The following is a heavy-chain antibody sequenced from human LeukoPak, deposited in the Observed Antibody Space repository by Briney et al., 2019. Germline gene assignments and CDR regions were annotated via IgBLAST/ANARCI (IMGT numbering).Heavy chain of an antibody. J-gene: IGHJ4*02. Sequence: PGGSLRLSCAASGFTFSSNSMNLVRQAPGKGLEWDSYISSSYNPILHADSVKGRFTISRDNDENSLHLQMNSLRAEDTGVYYCASAYYYDSRGHQTFDYWGQGTLVTVSS. V-gene: IGHV3-48*04. D-gene: IGHD3-22*01. CDR3: ASAYYYDSRGHQTFDY. CDR1: GFTFSSNS. CDR2: ISSSYNPI.